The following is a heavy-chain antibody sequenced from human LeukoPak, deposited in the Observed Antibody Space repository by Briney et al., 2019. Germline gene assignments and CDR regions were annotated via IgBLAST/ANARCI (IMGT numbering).Heavy chain of an antibody. D-gene: IGHD2-15*01. Sequence: PSETLSLTCAVYGGSFSGYYWSWIRQPPGKGLEWIGEINHSGSTNYNPSLKSRVTISVDTSKNQFSLKLSSVTAADTAVYYCARAPYLGGVGTSGRPYYFDHWGQGTLVTVSS. J-gene: IGHJ4*02. V-gene: IGHV4-34*01. CDR1: GGSFSGYY. CDR2: INHSGST. CDR3: ARAPYLGGVGTSGRPYYFDH.